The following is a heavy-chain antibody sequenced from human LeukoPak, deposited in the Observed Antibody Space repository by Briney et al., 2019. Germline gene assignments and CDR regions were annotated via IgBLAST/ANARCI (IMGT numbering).Heavy chain of an antibody. CDR3: ARKYSSSWYSWFDP. Sequence: SETLSLTCTVSGGSISSSSYYWGWIRQPPGKGLEWIGEINHSGSTNYNPSLKSRVTISVGTSKNQFSLKLSSVTAADTAVYYCARKYSSSWYSWFDPWGQGTLVTVSS. CDR2: INHSGST. V-gene: IGHV4-39*07. J-gene: IGHJ5*02. CDR1: GGSISSSSYY. D-gene: IGHD6-13*01.